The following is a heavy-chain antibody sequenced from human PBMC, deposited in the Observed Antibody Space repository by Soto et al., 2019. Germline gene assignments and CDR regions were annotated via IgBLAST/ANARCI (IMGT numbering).Heavy chain of an antibody. J-gene: IGHJ5*02. CDR3: ARGFHCSGGSCYSEYNWFDP. Sequence: PSETLSLTCAVYGGSFSGYYWSWIRQPPGKGLEWIGEINHSGSTNYNPSLKSRVTISVDTSKNQFSLKLSSVTAADTAVYYCARGFHCSGGSCYSEYNWFDPWGQGTLVTVSS. CDR1: GGSFSGYY. D-gene: IGHD2-15*01. CDR2: INHSGST. V-gene: IGHV4-34*01.